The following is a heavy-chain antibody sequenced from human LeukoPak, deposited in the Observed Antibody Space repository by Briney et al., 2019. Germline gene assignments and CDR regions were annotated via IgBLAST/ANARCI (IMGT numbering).Heavy chain of an antibody. D-gene: IGHD6-19*01. V-gene: IGHV3-74*01. J-gene: IGHJ4*02. CDR1: EFTFSSYW. CDR2: IHSDGGST. CDR3: TTGGGGYADNVAFDY. Sequence: PGGSLRLSCGASEFTFSSYWMHWVRQAPGKGLVWVSRIHSDGGSTSYADSVKGRFTISRDNAKNTLYLQMNSLRAEDTAVYYCTTGGGGYADNVAFDYWGQGTLVTISS.